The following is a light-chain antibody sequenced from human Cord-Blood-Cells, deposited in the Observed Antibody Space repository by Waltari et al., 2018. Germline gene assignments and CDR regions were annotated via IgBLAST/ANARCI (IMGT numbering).Light chain of an antibody. CDR3: CSYAGSYTFV. V-gene: IGLV2-11*01. Sequence: QSALTQPRSVSGPPGQSVTIPCTGTSSDVGGFNYVSWYQQHPGKAPKLMIHDVSKRPSGVPDRFSGSKSGNTASLTISGLQAEDEADYYCCSYAGSYTFVFGTGTKVTVL. J-gene: IGLJ1*01. CDR1: SSDVGGFNY. CDR2: DVS.